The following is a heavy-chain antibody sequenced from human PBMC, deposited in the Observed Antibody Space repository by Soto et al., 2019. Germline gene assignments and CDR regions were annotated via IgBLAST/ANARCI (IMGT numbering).Heavy chain of an antibody. D-gene: IGHD3-22*01. J-gene: IGHJ6*03. CDR2: IIPIFGIA. CDR3: ASGYDSSGYYYYYYYMDV. Sequence: ASVKVSCKASGGTFSSYAISWVRQAPGQGLEWMGGIIPIFGIANYAQKFQGRVTITADKSTSTAYMELSSLRSEDTAVYYCASGYDSSGYYYYYYYMDVWGKGTTVTVSS. CDR1: GGTFSSYA. V-gene: IGHV1-69*10.